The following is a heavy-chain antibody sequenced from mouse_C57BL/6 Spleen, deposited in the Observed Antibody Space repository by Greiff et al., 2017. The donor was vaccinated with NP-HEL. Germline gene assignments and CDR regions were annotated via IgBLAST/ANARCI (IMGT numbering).Heavy chain of an antibody. J-gene: IGHJ4*01. Sequence: EVQLQESVAELVRPGASVKLSCTASGFNIKNTYLHWVKQRPEQGLEWIGRIDPANGNTKYAPKFQGKATITADTSSNTAYLQLSSLTSEDTAIYYCAHDGYYEDYAMDYWGQGTSVTVSS. CDR2: IDPANGNT. D-gene: IGHD2-3*01. CDR1: GFNIKNTY. V-gene: IGHV14-3*01. CDR3: AHDGYYEDYAMDY.